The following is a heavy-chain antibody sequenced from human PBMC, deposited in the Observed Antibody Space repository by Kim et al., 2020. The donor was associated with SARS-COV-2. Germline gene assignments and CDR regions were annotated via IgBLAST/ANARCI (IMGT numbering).Heavy chain of an antibody. CDR1: GYSFTSYW. CDR3: ARVMSGYSSYWDYYGMDV. V-gene: IGHV5-51*01. J-gene: IGHJ6*02. CDR2: IYPGDSDT. Sequence: GESLMISCKGSGYSFTSYWIGWVRQMPGKGLEWMGIIYPGDSDTRYSPSFQGQVTISADKSISTAYLQWSSLKASDTAMYYCARVMSGYSSYWDYYGMDVWGQGTTVTVSS. D-gene: IGHD6-13*01.